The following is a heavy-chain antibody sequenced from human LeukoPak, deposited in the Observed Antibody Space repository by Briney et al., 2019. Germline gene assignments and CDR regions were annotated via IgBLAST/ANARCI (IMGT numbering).Heavy chain of an antibody. CDR1: GFTFSNYA. Sequence: SGGSLRLSCAASGFTFSNYAMSWVRQAPGKGLEWVSGIFGSRSGNTYYADSVKGRFTISRDDSKNTLYLQMGSLRAEDMAVYYCARQGVPAPYYYYMDVWGKGTTVTVSS. CDR2: IFGSRSGNT. D-gene: IGHD3-16*01. J-gene: IGHJ6*03. CDR3: ARQGVPAPYYYYMDV. V-gene: IGHV3-23*01.